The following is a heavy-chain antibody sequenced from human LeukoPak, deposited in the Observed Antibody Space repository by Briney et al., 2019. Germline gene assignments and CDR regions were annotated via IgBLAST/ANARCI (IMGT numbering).Heavy chain of an antibody. V-gene: IGHV3-21*01. J-gene: IGHJ4*02. CDR1: GFTFSSYS. CDR2: ISSSSGYI. CDR3: ARDALTYYYDSSGYYRNDY. Sequence: GGSLRLSCAASGFTFSSYSMNWVRQAPGKGLEWVSPISSSSGYIYYADSVKGRFTISRDNAKNSLYLQMNSLRAGDTAVYYCARDALTYYYDSSGYYRNDYWGQGTLVTVSS. D-gene: IGHD3-22*01.